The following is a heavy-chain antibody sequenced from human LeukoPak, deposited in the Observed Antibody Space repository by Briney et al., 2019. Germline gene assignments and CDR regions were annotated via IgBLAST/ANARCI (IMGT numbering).Heavy chain of an antibody. CDR3: ARQIVVEVGWFDP. CDR2: INPNSGGT. Sequence: ASVTVSCKASGYTFTGYYMHWVRQAPGQGLEWMGRINPNSGGTNYAQKFQGRVTMTRDTSISTAYMELSRLRSDDTAVYYCARQIVVEVGWFDPWGQGTLVTVSS. CDR1: GYTFTGYY. D-gene: IGHD3-22*01. J-gene: IGHJ5*02. V-gene: IGHV1-2*06.